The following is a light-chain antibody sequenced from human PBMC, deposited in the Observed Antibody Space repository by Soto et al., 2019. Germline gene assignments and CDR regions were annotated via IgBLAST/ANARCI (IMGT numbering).Light chain of an antibody. J-gene: IGKJ4*01. CDR3: QQLNSYPFT. Sequence: DIQLTQSPSFLSASVGDRVTITCRASRGISSYLAWYQQKPGKAPKLLIYAASTLQSGVPSRFSGSGSGTEFTLTISSLQPEDFATYYCQQLNSYPFTFGGGTKVDIK. CDR1: RGISSY. V-gene: IGKV1-9*01. CDR2: AAS.